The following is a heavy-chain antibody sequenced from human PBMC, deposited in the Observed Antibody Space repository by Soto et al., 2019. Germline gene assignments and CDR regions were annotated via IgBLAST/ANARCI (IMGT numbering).Heavy chain of an antibody. CDR1: GVSFSCYY. J-gene: IGHJ6*02. V-gene: IGHV4-34*01. CDR2: INHSGST. D-gene: IGHD3-10*01. CDR3: ASNSAGRHYYYYYGMDV. Sequence: SETLSLTCAVEGVSFSCYYLILIRPTQGKGLEWIGEINHSGSTNYNPSLKSRVTISVDTSKNQFSLKLSSVTAADTAVYYCASNSAGRHYYYYYGMDVWGQGTTVTVSS.